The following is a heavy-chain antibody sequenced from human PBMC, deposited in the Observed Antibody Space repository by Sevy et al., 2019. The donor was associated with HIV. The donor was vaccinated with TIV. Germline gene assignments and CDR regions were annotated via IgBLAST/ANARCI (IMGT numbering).Heavy chain of an antibody. V-gene: IGHV1-69*13. J-gene: IGHJ5*02. CDR1: GGTFSSYA. CDR2: IIPIFGTA. CDR3: ARVEMATIIGWFDP. D-gene: IGHD5-12*01. Sequence: ASVKVSCKASGGTFSSYAISWVRQAPGQGLEWMGRIIPIFGTANYAQKFQGRVTITADESTSTAYMELSSLRSEDTAVYYCARVEMATIIGWFDPWGQGTLVTVSS.